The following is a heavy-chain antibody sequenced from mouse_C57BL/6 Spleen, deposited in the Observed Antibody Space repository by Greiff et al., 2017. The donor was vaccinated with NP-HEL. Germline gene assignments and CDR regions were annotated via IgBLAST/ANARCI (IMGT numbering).Heavy chain of an antibody. D-gene: IGHD1-1*01. Sequence: VQLQQSGPELVKPGASVKISCKASGYAFSSSWMNWVKQRPGKGLEWIGRIYPGDGDTNYNGKFKGKATLTADKSSSTAYMQLSSLTSEDSAVYCCARSITTVPHFDYGGQGTTLTVSS. V-gene: IGHV1-82*01. J-gene: IGHJ2*01. CDR3: ARSITTVPHFDY. CDR2: IYPGDGDT. CDR1: GYAFSSSW.